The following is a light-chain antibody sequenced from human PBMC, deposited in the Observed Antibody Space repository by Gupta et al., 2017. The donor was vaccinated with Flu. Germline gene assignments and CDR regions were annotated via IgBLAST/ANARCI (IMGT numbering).Light chain of an antibody. J-gene: IGKJ4*01. Sequence: DIQMTQSPSTLSASVGDRVTVTCLASQNIDSYLNWYQHKPGKAPKLLIYAATNLQSGVPSRFSGSGSGADFTLTISSLHPEDVATYYCQQCYSLPLTFGGGTKVEMK. CDR3: QQCYSLPLT. CDR2: AAT. CDR1: QNIDSY. V-gene: IGKV1-39*01.